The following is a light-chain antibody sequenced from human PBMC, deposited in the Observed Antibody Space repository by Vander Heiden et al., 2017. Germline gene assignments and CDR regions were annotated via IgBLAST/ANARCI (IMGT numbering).Light chain of an antibody. CDR2: WAS. J-gene: IGKJ4*01. CDR3: QQYDSFPLT. CDR1: QSVLYSSNNKNY. V-gene: IGKV4-1*01. Sequence: DIVMTQSPDSLAVSLGERATINCKSSQSVLYSSNNKNYLVWYQQKPGQPPKLLIYWASTRESGVPDRFSGSGSGTDFTLTISSLQAEDVAVYYCQQYDSFPLTFGGGTKVEIK.